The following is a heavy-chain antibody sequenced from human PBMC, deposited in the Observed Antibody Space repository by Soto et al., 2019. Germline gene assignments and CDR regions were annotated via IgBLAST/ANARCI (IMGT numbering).Heavy chain of an antibody. CDR1: GGSISSSSYY. CDR3: ARHLGRGAAAGLFDY. V-gene: IGHV4-39*01. D-gene: IGHD6-13*01. Sequence: SETLSLTCTVSGGSISSSSYYWGWIRQPPGKGLEWIGSIYYSGSTYYNPSLKSRVTISVDTSKNQFSLKLSSVTAADTAVYYCARHLGRGAAAGLFDYWGQGTLVTVSS. CDR2: IYYSGST. J-gene: IGHJ4*02.